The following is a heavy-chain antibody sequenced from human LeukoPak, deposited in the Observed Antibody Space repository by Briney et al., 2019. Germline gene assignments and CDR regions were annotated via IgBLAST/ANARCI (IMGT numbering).Heavy chain of an antibody. CDR1: GGSISSSSYY. J-gene: IGHJ4*02. CDR3: AGRAQGGSYFISYYFDY. D-gene: IGHD1-26*01. Sequence: PSETLSLTCTVSGGSISSSSYYWGWIRQPPGKGLEWIGSIYYSGSTYYNPSLKSRVTISVDTSKNQFSLKLSSVTAADTAVYYCAGRAQGGSYFISYYFDYWGQGTLVTVSS. V-gene: IGHV4-39*07. CDR2: IYYSGST.